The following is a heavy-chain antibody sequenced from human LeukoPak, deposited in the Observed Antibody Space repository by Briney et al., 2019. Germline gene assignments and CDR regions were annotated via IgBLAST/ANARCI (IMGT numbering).Heavy chain of an antibody. CDR3: ARREGFYDSSGNFEGDAFDI. Sequence: GGSLRLSCAASGLAFSDYSMNWVRQAPGKGLEWVSSISSLSSYIYYADSVKGRFTISRDNAKNPLYLQMNSLRAEDTAVYYCARREGFYDSSGNFEGDAFDIRGQGTMVTVSS. D-gene: IGHD3-22*01. J-gene: IGHJ3*02. CDR2: ISSLSSYI. CDR1: GLAFSDYS. V-gene: IGHV3-21*01.